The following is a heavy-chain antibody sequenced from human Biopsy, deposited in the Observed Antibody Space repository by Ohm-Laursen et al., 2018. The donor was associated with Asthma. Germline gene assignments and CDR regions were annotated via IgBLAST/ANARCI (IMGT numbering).Heavy chain of an antibody. CDR1: GFTFRTYG. Sequence: SLRLSCAASGFTFRTYGMHWVRQTPGKGLEWLSSISYDGHNQHYADSVKGRFTISRDNSKNMLYLQMNSLRAEDTAVYYCARTYYDFLTGQVNDAFAIWGQGTMVTVSS. J-gene: IGHJ3*02. V-gene: IGHV3-30*12. D-gene: IGHD3-9*01. CDR3: ARTYYDFLTGQVNDAFAI. CDR2: ISYDGHNQ.